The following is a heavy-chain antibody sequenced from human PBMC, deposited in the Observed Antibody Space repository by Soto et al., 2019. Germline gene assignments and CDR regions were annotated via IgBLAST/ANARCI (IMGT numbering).Heavy chain of an antibody. CDR3: ARLSWIQIEYYFDY. CDR2: IYYSGST. V-gene: IGHV4-59*08. Sequence: SETLSLTCTVSGGSISSYYLSWIRQPPGKGLEWIGYIYYSGSTNYNPSLKSRVTISVDTSKNQFSLKLSSVTAADTAVYYCARLSWIQIEYYFDYWGQGTLVTVSS. CDR1: GGSISSYY. D-gene: IGHD5-18*01. J-gene: IGHJ4*02.